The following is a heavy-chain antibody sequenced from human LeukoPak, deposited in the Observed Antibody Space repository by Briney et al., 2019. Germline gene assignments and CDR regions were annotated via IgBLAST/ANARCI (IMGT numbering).Heavy chain of an antibody. V-gene: IGHV3-23*01. D-gene: IGHD6-19*01. CDR3: AKPISGGLAVTADWFHP. CDR1: GFAFSFYA. J-gene: IGHJ5*01. Sequence: QPGGSLRVSCAASGFAFSFYAMSWLRQPPGKGLEWVSTINANSGTTSYAASVRGRFTISRDNSKNTLYLQVNTLRADDTATYYCAKPISGGLAVTADWFHPWGQGTLVVVSS. CDR2: INANSGTT.